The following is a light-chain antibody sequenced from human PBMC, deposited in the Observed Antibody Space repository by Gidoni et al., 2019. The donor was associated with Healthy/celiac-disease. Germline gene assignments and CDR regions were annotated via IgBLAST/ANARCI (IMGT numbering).Light chain of an antibody. CDR1: QSVSSSY. Sequence: EIVLTQSPGTLSLSPGERATLSCRASQSVSSSYLAWYQQKPGQAPRLLMYGASSRASGIPDRFSGSGSGTDFTLTISRLEPEDFAVYYCQQKYTFGQXTKLEIK. J-gene: IGKJ2*01. V-gene: IGKV3-20*01. CDR2: GAS. CDR3: QQKYT.